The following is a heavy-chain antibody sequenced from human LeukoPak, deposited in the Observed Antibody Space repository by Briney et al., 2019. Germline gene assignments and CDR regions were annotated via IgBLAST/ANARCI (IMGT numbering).Heavy chain of an antibody. Sequence: PGGSLRLSCAASGITFRSYGMHWVRQAQGKGLGWVAVISYDGSHKYYADSVKGRFSISRDNSKNTLYLQMNSLRADDTAVYYCAKGARGDTVTSIVGLNWFDPWGQGTLVTVSS. CDR1: GITFRSYG. J-gene: IGHJ5*02. D-gene: IGHD4-17*01. V-gene: IGHV3-30*18. CDR2: ISYDGSHK. CDR3: AKGARGDTVTSIVGLNWFDP.